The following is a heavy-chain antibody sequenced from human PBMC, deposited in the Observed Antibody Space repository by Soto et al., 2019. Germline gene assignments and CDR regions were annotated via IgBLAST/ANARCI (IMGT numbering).Heavy chain of an antibody. J-gene: IGHJ6*02. CDR3: ARDGWFSALRITFGLDV. Sequence: ASVKVSCKASGYTFSNYYIHWVRQAPGQGLEWMGIINPNGGSTTYAQKFQGRVTMTRGTSTSTVYMELSSLTSEDTALYYCARDGWFSALRITFGLDVWGQGTKVTVSS. CDR2: INPNGGST. CDR1: GYTFSNYY. V-gene: IGHV1-46*01. D-gene: IGHD3-16*01.